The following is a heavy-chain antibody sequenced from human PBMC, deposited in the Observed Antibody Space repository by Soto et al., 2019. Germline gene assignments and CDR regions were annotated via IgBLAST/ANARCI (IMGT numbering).Heavy chain of an antibody. CDR1: GFTFSSYG. J-gene: IGHJ4*02. D-gene: IGHD6-19*01. Sequence: GGSLRLSCAASGFTFSSYGMHWVRQAPGKGLEWVAVIWYDGSNKYYADSVKGRFTISRDNSKNTLYLQMNSLRAEDTAVYYCARKGIQWLVKEYYFDYWGQGTLVTVSS. CDR2: IWYDGSNK. CDR3: ARKGIQWLVKEYYFDY. V-gene: IGHV3-33*01.